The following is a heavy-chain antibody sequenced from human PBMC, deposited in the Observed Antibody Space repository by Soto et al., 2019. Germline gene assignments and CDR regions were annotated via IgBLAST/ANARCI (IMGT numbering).Heavy chain of an antibody. CDR3: AKEDPGSTSPPDY. CDR2: IYSGGST. Sequence: PGGSTKLSCAACGFTVSSNYMSWVRQAPGKGLEWVSVIYSGGSTYYADSVKGRFTISRDNSKNTLYLQMNSLRAEDTAVYYCAKEDPGSTSPPDYWGQGTLVTV. CDR1: GFTVSSNY. D-gene: IGHD2-2*01. V-gene: IGHV3-66*01. J-gene: IGHJ4*02.